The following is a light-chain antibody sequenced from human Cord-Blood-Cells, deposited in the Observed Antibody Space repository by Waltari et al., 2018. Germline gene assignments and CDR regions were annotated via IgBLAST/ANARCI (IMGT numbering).Light chain of an antibody. Sequence: QSALTQPASVSGSPGQSITISCTGTSSDVGGYNSVSRYQQHPGKAPKLMIYDVRTRPSGVSNRFSGSKSGNTASLTISGLQAEDEADYYCSSYTSSSTLVVFGGGTKLTVL. CDR3: SSYTSSSTLVV. CDR1: SSDVGGYNS. J-gene: IGLJ2*01. CDR2: DVR. V-gene: IGLV2-14*01.